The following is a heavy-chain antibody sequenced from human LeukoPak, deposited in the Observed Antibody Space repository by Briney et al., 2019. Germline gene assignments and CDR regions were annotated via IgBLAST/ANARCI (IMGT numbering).Heavy chain of an antibody. V-gene: IGHV4-61*02. CDR1: GGSISSGSYY. Sequence: SETLSLTCTVSGGSISSGSYYWSCIRQPAGKGLEWIGRIYTSGSTNYNPSLKSRVTISVDTSKNQFSLKLSSVTAADTAVYYCARDRSIWFGESYYYYYYMDVWGKGTTVTVSS. CDR3: ARDRSIWFGESYYYYYYMDV. CDR2: IYTSGST. D-gene: IGHD3-10*01. J-gene: IGHJ6*03.